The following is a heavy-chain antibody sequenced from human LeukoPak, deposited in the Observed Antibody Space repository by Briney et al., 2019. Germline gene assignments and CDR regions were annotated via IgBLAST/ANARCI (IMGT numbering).Heavy chain of an antibody. V-gene: IGHV3-11*03. Sequence: AGGSLRLSCAASGFTFSDYYMSWIRQAPGKGLEWVSYISSSSSYTNYADSVKGRFTISRDNAKNSLYLQMNGLRAEDTAVYYCARTEYKKNWFDPWGQGTLVTVSS. CDR1: GFTFSDYY. CDR3: ARTEYKKNWFDP. CDR2: ISSSSSYT. J-gene: IGHJ5*02. D-gene: IGHD6-6*01.